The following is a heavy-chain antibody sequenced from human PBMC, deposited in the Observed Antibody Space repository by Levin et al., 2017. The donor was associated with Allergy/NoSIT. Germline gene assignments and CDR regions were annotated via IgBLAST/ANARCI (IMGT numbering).Heavy chain of an antibody. CDR2: ISSSSSSI. J-gene: IGHJ6*02. CDR3: ARGFWSGSNGMDV. V-gene: IGHV3-21*01. CDR1: GFTFNTFS. Sequence: LSLTCAASGFTFNTFSMNWVRQAPGKGLEWVSSISSSSSSIHYADSVKGRFTISRDNAKNSLYLQMNSLRAEDTAVYYCARGFWSGSNGMDVWGQGTTVTVSS. D-gene: IGHD3-3*01.